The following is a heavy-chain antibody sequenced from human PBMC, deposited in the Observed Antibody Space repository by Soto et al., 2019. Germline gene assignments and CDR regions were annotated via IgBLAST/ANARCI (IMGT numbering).Heavy chain of an antibody. Sequence: ASVKVSCKASGYSFTTYGMTWVRQAPGQGLEWMGWISTDKGNTKYAQNFQSRATLTTDTSTSTAYMELRSLRSDDTAVYYCARDRDSILDYWGQGTLATVSS. CDR1: GYSFTTYG. V-gene: IGHV1-18*01. D-gene: IGHD2-21*02. J-gene: IGHJ4*02. CDR2: ISTDKGNT. CDR3: ARDRDSILDY.